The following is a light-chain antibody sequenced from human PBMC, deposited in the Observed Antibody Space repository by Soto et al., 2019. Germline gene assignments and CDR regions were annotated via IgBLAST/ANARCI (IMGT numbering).Light chain of an antibody. CDR3: QQYAASPRT. V-gene: IGKV3-20*01. CDR2: GAS. CDR1: QSVTDNY. Sequence: EIVLTQSPGTLSLSPRERATLSCRASQSVTDNYLAWYQHKPGQTPRLLIYGASSRAPGIPDRFSGSGSGTDFTLTISRREPEEFAIYYCQQYAASPRTFGQGTQVEVK. J-gene: IGKJ1*01.